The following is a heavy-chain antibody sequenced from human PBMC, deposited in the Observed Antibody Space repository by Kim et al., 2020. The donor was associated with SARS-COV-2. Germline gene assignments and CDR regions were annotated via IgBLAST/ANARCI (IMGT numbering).Heavy chain of an antibody. V-gene: IGHV3-23*01. D-gene: IGHD2-15*01. J-gene: IGHJ4*02. Sequence: GGSLRLSCAASGFTFSSYDMTWVRQAPGKGLEWVSCITGSGESTYYADSVKGRFTISRDNSKNTLFLQMNSLRAEDTAVYYCAKGVRVSCYSALDFWGQGTLVTVSS. CDR3: AKGVRVSCYSALDF. CDR2: ITGSGEST. CDR1: GFTFSSYD.